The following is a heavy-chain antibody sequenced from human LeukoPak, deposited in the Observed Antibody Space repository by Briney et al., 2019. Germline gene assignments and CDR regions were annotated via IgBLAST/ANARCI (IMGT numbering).Heavy chain of an antibody. J-gene: IGHJ4*02. CDR1: GGSISSYY. V-gene: IGHV4-59*08. Sequence: SETLSLTCTVSGGSISSYYWSWIRQPPGKGLEWIGYIYYSGSTNYNPSLKSRVTTSVDTSKNQFSLKLSSVTAADTAVYYCARSYYDFWSGYFDYWGQGTLVTVSS. CDR3: ARSYYDFWSGYFDY. D-gene: IGHD3-3*01. CDR2: IYYSGST.